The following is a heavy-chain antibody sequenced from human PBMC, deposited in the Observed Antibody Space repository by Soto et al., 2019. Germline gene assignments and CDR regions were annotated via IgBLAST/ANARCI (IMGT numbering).Heavy chain of an antibody. J-gene: IGHJ4*02. CDR2: IYHSGST. V-gene: IGHV4-38-2*01. Sequence: SETLSLTCAVSGYSISSGYYCGWIRQPPGKGLEWIGSIYHSGSTYYNPSLKSRVTISVDTSKNQFSLKLSSVTAADTAVYYCASGDYYDSSGFDYWGQGTLVTVSS. CDR1: GYSISSGYY. CDR3: ASGDYYDSSGFDY. D-gene: IGHD3-22*01.